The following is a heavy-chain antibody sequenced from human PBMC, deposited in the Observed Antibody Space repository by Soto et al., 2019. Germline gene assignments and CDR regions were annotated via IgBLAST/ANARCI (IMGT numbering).Heavy chain of an antibody. V-gene: IGHV3-23*01. Sequence: GGSLRLSWAASGFKFSNYAMSWVRQAPGKGLEWVSLISATGGGTYYADSVKGRFTIPRDNSHNTLYLQVHSLTAEDTAVYYCAKDRRAGGNSAFYFDFWGQGAQVTVSS. CDR1: GFKFSNYA. CDR2: ISATGGGT. CDR3: AKDRRAGGNSAFYFDF. J-gene: IGHJ4*02. D-gene: IGHD3-16*01.